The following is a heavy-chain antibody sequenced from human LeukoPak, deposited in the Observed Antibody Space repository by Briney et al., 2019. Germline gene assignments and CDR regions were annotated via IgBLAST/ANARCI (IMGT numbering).Heavy chain of an antibody. CDR1: GYMLTNYG. Sequence: ASVKVSCSSSGYMLTNYGIYWVRQAPGQGLEWMGWINTYNGETDYAQNFQGRVTMTTDTSTSTAYMDLRRLTSDDTAVYYCARGRLGVSGYKDYLDYWGQGTLVTVSS. CDR2: INTYNGET. CDR3: ARGRLGVSGYKDYLDY. J-gene: IGHJ4*02. V-gene: IGHV1-18*01. D-gene: IGHD5-12*01.